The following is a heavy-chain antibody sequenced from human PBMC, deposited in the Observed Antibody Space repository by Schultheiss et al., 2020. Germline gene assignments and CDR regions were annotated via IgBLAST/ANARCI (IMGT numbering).Heavy chain of an antibody. CDR3: ARDFGTVTDHDY. J-gene: IGHJ4*02. CDR2: INHSGST. CDR1: GGSISSSSYY. V-gene: IGHV4-39*02. Sequence: SETLSLTCTVSGGSISSSSYYWGWIRQPPGKGLEWIGEINHSGSTNYNPSLRSRVTMTRDTSISTAYMELSRLRSDDTAVYYCARDFGTVTDHDYWGQGTLVTVSS. D-gene: IGHD4-17*01.